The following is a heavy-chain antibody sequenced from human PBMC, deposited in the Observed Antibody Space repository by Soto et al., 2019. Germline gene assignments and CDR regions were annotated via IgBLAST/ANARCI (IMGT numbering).Heavy chain of an antibody. CDR3: ARDNRIIAGYGYLDY. Sequence: PGGSLRLSCAASGFTVSSNYMSWVRQAPGKGLEWVSYISSSGSTIYYADSVKGRFTISRDNAKNSLYLQMNSLRAEDTAVYYCARDNRIIAGYGYLDYWGQGTLVTVSS. CDR1: GFTVSSNY. J-gene: IGHJ4*02. CDR2: ISSSGSTI. V-gene: IGHV3-11*01. D-gene: IGHD5-18*01.